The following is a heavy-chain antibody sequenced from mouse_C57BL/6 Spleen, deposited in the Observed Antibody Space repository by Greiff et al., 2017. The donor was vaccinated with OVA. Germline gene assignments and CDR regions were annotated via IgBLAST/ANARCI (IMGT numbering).Heavy chain of an antibody. CDR2: IYPGDGDT. V-gene: IGHV1-82*01. J-gene: IGHJ1*03. D-gene: IGHD2-2*01. CDR3: AKVSYGYGGEYFDY. CDR1: GYAFSSSW. Sequence: VKVVESGPELVKPGASVKISCKASGYAFSSSWMNWVKQRPGKGLEWIGRIYPGDGDTNYNEKFKSKATLTVDKSSSTAYMQLSSLTSEDSAVYDVAKVSYGYGGEYFDYWGKGTTVTVSS.